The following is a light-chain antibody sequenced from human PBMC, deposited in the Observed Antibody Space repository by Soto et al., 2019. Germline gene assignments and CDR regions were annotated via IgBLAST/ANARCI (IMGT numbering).Light chain of an antibody. V-gene: IGLV2-11*01. J-gene: IGLJ1*01. CDR1: SSDVGAYIY. CDR2: DVI. Sequence: QSALTQPRSVSGSPGQSVTFSCTGTSSDVGAYIYVSWYQQHPGKAPKLIIYDVIKRPSGVPDRFSGSKSGNTASLTISGLQAEDEAGYYCCSYAGSYTNVFGTGTKLTVL. CDR3: CSYAGSYTNV.